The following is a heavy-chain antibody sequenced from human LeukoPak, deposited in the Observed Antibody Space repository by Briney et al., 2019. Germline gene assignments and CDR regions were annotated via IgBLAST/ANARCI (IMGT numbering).Heavy chain of an antibody. J-gene: IGHJ3*02. CDR3: ANENYYGSGSYSAFDI. CDR2: ISYDGSNK. Sequence: GGSLRLSCAASGFTFSSYGMHWVRQAPGKGLEWVAVISYDGSNKYYADSVKGRFTISRDNSKNTLYLQMNSLGAEDTAVYYCANENYYGSGSYSAFDIWGQGTMVTVSS. V-gene: IGHV3-30*18. CDR1: GFTFSSYG. D-gene: IGHD3-10*01.